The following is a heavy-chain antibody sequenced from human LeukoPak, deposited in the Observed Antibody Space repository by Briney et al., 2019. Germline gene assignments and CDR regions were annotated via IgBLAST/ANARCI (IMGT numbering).Heavy chain of an antibody. CDR3: ARPAAGSSRHELDY. CDR1: GGTFSSYA. J-gene: IGHJ4*02. D-gene: IGHD6-13*01. CDR2: IIPILGIA. Sequence: SVKVSWKASGGTFSSYAISWVRQAPGQGREWMGRIIPILGIANYAQKFQGRVTITAAKSTSTAYMELSSLRSEDTPVYYCARPAAGSSRHELDYWGQGTLVTVSS. V-gene: IGHV1-69*04.